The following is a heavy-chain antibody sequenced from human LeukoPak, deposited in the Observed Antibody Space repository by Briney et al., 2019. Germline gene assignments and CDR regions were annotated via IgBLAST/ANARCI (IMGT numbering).Heavy chain of an antibody. CDR2: FDPGDGET. D-gene: IGHD5/OR15-5a*01. CDR3: AAGGVYDLFDY. J-gene: IGHJ4*02. Sequence: ASVKFSCKVSGYTLSDLSMHWVRQAHGKGLEWMGGFDPGDGETIYTQKFQGRVTMTEDTSTDTAYMELSSLRSEDTAVYYCAAGGVYDLFDYWGQGTLVTVSS. V-gene: IGHV1-24*01. CDR1: GYTLSDLS.